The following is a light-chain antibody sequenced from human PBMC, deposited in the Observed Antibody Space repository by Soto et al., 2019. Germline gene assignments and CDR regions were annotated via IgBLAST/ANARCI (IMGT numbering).Light chain of an antibody. Sequence: DIGRSQSPGTLSASVGEKVTITCRASQSISSWLAWYQQKPGKAPKLLIYDASSLESGVPSRFSGSGSGTEFTLTISSLQPDDFATYYCQQYNSYPWTFGQGTKVDIK. CDR3: QQYNSYPWT. J-gene: IGKJ1*01. CDR2: DAS. V-gene: IGKV1-5*01. CDR1: QSISSW.